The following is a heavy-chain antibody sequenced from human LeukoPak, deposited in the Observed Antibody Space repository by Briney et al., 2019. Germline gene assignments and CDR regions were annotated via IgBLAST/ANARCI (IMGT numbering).Heavy chain of an antibody. D-gene: IGHD4-17*01. CDR3: AKDRQVLDYGDYGPLGP. J-gene: IGHJ5*02. Sequence: EGSLRLSCAASGFTFSDYAMHWVRQAPGKGLEWVAVIWNDGSNKYYADSVKGRFTISRDNSKNTLYLEMNSLRAEDTAVYYCAKDRQVLDYGDYGPLGPWGQGTLVTVSS. V-gene: IGHV3-30*02. CDR2: IWNDGSNK. CDR1: GFTFSDYA.